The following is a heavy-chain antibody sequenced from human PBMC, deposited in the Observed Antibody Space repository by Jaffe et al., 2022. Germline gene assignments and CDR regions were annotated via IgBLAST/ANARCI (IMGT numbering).Heavy chain of an antibody. Sequence: EVQLVESGGGLAQPGRSLRLSCVASGFSFDDYAMHWVRQVPGKGLEWVSGISWNSAYIDYAGSVKGRFTISRDNAKKSLYLQMSSLRGEDTALYYCAKDMNGAQGDQDAFNMWGQGTTVTVSS. V-gene: IGHV3-9*01. CDR1: GFSFDDYA. J-gene: IGHJ3*02. D-gene: IGHD3-16*01. CDR2: ISWNSAYI. CDR3: AKDMNGAQGDQDAFNM.